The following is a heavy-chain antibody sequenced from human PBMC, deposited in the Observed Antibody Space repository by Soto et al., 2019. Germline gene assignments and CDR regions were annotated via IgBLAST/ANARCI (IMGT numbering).Heavy chain of an antibody. V-gene: IGHV5-51*01. CDR3: ARGMGRAVPRTAAFDY. Sequence: GESLKISCEGSGYSFTTYWIGWVRQMPGKGLEWMGIIYPGDSDTRYSPSFQGQATISADKSISTAYLQWSSLKASDTAMYYCARGMGRAVPRTAAFDYWGQGTLVTVSS. J-gene: IGHJ4*02. D-gene: IGHD3-10*01. CDR1: GYSFTTYW. CDR2: IYPGDSDT.